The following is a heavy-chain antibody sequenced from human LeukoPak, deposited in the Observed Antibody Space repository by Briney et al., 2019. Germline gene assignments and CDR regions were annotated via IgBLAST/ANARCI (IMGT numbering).Heavy chain of an antibody. J-gene: IGHJ4*02. Sequence: GGSPRLSRAASGFTFSHYAMPWGRQAPGQGVEGVAVISFDGTNKFYADSVKGRFTISRDNSKNALYLQMSSLRAEDTAVYYCAKVGYTSGWSHFDYWGQGTLVTVSS. CDR1: GFTFSHYA. V-gene: IGHV3-30*18. D-gene: IGHD6-19*01. CDR3: AKVGYTSGWSHFDY. CDR2: ISFDGTNK.